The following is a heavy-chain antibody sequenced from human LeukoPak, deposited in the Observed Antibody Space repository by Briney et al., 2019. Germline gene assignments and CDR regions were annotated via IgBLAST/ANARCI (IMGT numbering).Heavy chain of an antibody. CDR2: IGGTGVRT. Sequence: PGGSLRLSCASSGFTFSSYAMSWVRQAPGKGLEWVSTIGGTGVRTYYADSVKGRFTISRDNSKNTLSLQMNSLRPEDTAVYYCTRAGGLVRGVHYYYYMDVWGKGTTVTISS. V-gene: IGHV3-23*01. CDR1: GFTFSSYA. CDR3: TRAGGLVRGVHYYYYMDV. J-gene: IGHJ6*03. D-gene: IGHD3-10*01.